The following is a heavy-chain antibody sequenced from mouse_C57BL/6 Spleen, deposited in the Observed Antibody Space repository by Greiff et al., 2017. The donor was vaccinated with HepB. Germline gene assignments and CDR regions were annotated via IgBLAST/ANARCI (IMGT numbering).Heavy chain of an antibody. J-gene: IGHJ2*01. V-gene: IGHV1-80*01. CDR1: GYAFSSYW. CDR2: IYPGDGDT. Sequence: VQLQQSGAELVKPGASVKISCKASGYAFSSYWMNWVKQRPGKGLEWIGQIYPGDGDTNYNGKFKGKATLAADKSSSTAYMQLSSLTSEDSAVYFCARSGFYYDYDGYWGQGTTLTVSS. D-gene: IGHD2-4*01. CDR3: ARSGFYYDYDGY.